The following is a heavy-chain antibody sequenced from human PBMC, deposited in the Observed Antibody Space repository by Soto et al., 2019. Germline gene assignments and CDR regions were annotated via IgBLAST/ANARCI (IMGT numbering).Heavy chain of an antibody. D-gene: IGHD3-10*01. CDR3: ARGSGSYYNNLDY. CDR1: GYTFTSYA. V-gene: IGHV1-3*01. CDR2: INAGNGNT. Sequence: GASVKVSCKASGYTFTSYAMHWVRQAPRQRLEWMGRINAGNGNTKYSQKFQGRVTITRDTSASTAYMELSSLRSEDTAVYYCARGSGSYYNNLDYWGQGTLVTVSS. J-gene: IGHJ4*02.